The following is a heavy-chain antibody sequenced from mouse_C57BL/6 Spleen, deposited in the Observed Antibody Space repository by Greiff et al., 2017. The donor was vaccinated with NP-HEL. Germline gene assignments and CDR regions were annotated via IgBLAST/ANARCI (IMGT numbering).Heavy chain of an antibody. CDR2: IYPGDGDT. Sequence: QVRVKQSGPELVKPGASVKISCKASGYAFSSSWMNWVKQRPGKGLEWIGRIYPGDGDTNYNGKFKGKATLTADKSSSTAYMQLSSLTSEDSAVYCCARSFYDGYPAWFAYWGQGTLVTVSA. CDR3: ARSFYDGYPAWFAY. V-gene: IGHV1-82*01. J-gene: IGHJ3*01. CDR1: GYAFSSSW. D-gene: IGHD2-3*01.